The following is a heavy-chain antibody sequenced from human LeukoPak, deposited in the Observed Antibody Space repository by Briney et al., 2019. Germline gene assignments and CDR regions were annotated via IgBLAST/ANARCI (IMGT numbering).Heavy chain of an antibody. J-gene: IGHJ5*02. CDR1: GYTFSSYY. CDR3: ARGDYDILTGYSPFDP. V-gene: IGHV1-46*01. Sequence: GASVKVSCKTSGYTFSSYYMHWVRQAPGQGLEWMGVINPSGGSTSYAQKFQGRVTMTRDTSTSTVYMELSSLRSEDTAVYSCARGDYDILTGYSPFDPWGQGTLVTVSS. D-gene: IGHD3-9*01. CDR2: INPSGGST.